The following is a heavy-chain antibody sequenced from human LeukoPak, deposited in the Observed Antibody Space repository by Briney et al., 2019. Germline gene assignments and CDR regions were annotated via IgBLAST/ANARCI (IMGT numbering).Heavy chain of an antibody. Sequence: GRSLRLSCAASGFTFDDYAMHWVRQAPGKGLEWVSGISWNSGSIGYADSVKGRFTISRDNAKNSLYLQMNSLRAEDTALYYRTKDMHSGVYYDSSGFFDYWGQGTLVTVSS. CDR2: ISWNSGSI. CDR3: TKDMHSGVYYDSSGFFDY. J-gene: IGHJ4*02. CDR1: GFTFDDYA. D-gene: IGHD3-22*01. V-gene: IGHV3-9*01.